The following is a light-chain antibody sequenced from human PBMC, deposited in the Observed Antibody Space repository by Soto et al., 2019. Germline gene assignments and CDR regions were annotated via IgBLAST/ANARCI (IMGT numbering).Light chain of an antibody. Sequence: EIVLTQSPGTLSLSPGERATLSCRASQSVRSTYLAWYQQKPGQAPRLLIYGASSRATGIPDRFSGSGSGTDFTLTITILGPEDFAVFYCQQYGTSPGTFGQGTKLEIK. V-gene: IGKV3-20*01. CDR3: QQYGTSPGT. J-gene: IGKJ2*01. CDR1: QSVRSTY. CDR2: GAS.